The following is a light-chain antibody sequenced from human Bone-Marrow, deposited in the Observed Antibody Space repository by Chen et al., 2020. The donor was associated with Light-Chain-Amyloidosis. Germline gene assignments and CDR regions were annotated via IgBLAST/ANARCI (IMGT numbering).Light chain of an antibody. V-gene: IGKV3D-15*01. CDR1: QSISSN. J-gene: IGKJ5*01. CDR2: GAS. Sequence: EIVMTQSPATLSVSPGERVTLSCRASQSISSNLAWYQQKPGQAHRLLIYGASTRASGIPARFSGSGCETGLALTITRLQSEVFAVYYWQKYNKWTPGITFGQGTPLKI. CDR3: QKYNKWTPGIT.